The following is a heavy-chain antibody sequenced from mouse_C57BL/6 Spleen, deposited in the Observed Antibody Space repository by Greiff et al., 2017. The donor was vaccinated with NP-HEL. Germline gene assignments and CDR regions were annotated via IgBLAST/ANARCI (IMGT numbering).Heavy chain of an antibody. J-gene: IGHJ2*01. CDR2: IDPSDSET. CDR3: ARWGTAQALRY. D-gene: IGHD3-2*02. Sequence: QVQLQQPGAELVRPGSSVKLSCKASGYTFTSYWMHWVKQRPIQGLEWIGNIDPSDSETHYNQKFKDKATLTVDKSSSTAYMQLSSLTSEDSAVYYCARWGTAQALRYWGQGTTLTVSS. V-gene: IGHV1-52*01. CDR1: GYTFTSYW.